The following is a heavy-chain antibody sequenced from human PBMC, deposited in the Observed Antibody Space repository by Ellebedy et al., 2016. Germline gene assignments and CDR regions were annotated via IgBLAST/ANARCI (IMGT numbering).Heavy chain of an antibody. J-gene: IGHJ5*02. CDR1: GYTFTSYD. CDR2: MNPNSGNT. Sequence: ASVKVSCXASGYTFTSYDINWVRQATGQGLEWMGWMNPNSGNTGYAQKFQGRVTMTRNTSISTAYMELSSLRSEDTAVYYCAREYKGSGNWFDPWGQGTLVTVSS. CDR3: AREYKGSGNWFDP. D-gene: IGHD3-10*01. V-gene: IGHV1-8*01.